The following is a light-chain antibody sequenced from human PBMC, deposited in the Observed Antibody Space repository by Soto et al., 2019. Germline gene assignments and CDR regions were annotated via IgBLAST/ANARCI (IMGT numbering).Light chain of an antibody. CDR3: QQYGSSGT. Sequence: PGERATPSCRASQSVSTYLAWYQQKPGQAPRLLIYDASRRATGIPARFSGSGSGTDFTLTISRLEPEDFAVYYCQQYGSSGTFGQGTKVDI. CDR1: QSVSTY. V-gene: IGKV3-20*01. J-gene: IGKJ1*01. CDR2: DAS.